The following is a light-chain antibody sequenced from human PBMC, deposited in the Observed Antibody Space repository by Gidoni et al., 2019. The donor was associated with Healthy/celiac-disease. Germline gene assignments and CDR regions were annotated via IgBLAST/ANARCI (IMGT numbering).Light chain of an antibody. CDR2: GAS. V-gene: IGKV3-15*01. J-gene: IGKJ1*01. CDR1: HSVSSN. CDR3: QQYNNWPRT. Sequence: IVMPQCPATLSVSPGEGATPSCRASHSVSSNLAWYQQQPGQAPRLLIYGASTSATGIPAMCSGRGSGTEFTLTISRLQSEDFAVYYCQQYNNWPRTFGQGTKVEIK.